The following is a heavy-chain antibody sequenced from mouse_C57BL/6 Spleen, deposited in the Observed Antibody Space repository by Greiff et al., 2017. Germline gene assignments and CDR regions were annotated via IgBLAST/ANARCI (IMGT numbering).Heavy chain of an antibody. J-gene: IGHJ1*03. V-gene: IGHV3-6*01. CDR1: GYSITSGYY. CDR3: ASPYGSSYWYFDV. Sequence: VQLQQSGPGLVKPSQSLSLTCSVTGYSITSGYYWNWIRQFPGNKLEWMGYISYDGSNNYNPSLKNRISITRDTSKNQFFLKLNSVTTEDTATYYCASPYGSSYWYFDVWGTGTTVTVSS. CDR2: ISYDGSN. D-gene: IGHD1-1*01.